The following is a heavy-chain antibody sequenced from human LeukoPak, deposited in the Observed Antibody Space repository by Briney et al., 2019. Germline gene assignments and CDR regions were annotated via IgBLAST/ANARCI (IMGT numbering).Heavy chain of an antibody. CDR3: ARDPCHSSSWPNWFDP. Sequence: PGGSLRLSCAASGFTFSSYSMNWVRQAPGKGLEWVSSISSSSSYIYYADSVKGRFTISRDNAKNSLYLQMNSLRAEDTAVYYCARDPCHSSSWPNWFDPWGQGTLVTVSS. V-gene: IGHV3-21*01. CDR2: ISSSSSYI. CDR1: GFTFSSYS. D-gene: IGHD6-13*01. J-gene: IGHJ5*02.